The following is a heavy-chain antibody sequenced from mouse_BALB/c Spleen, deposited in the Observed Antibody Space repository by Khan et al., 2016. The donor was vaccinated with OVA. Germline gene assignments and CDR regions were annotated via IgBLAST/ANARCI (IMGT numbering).Heavy chain of an antibody. D-gene: IGHD1-1*01. V-gene: IGHV3-2*02. J-gene: IGHJ2*01. Sequence: LQQSGPGLVKPSQSLSLTCTVTGYSITTDYAWNWIRQFPGSKLEWMGHISYSGNTKYNPSLKSRISITRDTSKNQFFLQLKSVTTEDTARYYCARIYGGDFDYWGQGTTLTVSS. CDR1: GYSITTDYA. CDR2: ISYSGNT. CDR3: ARIYGGDFDY.